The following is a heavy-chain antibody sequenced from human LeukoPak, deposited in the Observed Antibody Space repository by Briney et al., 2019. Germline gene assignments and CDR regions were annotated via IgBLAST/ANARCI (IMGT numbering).Heavy chain of an antibody. Sequence: GGSLRLSCAASGFTVSSNYISWVRQAPGKGLDWVSGISGSGSSTYYADSVKGRFTISRDNSKNTLYLQMNSLRAEDTAVYYCASVRYFDWYYFDHWGQGALVTVSS. J-gene: IGHJ4*02. CDR2: ISGSGSST. D-gene: IGHD3-9*01. CDR3: ASVRYFDWYYFDH. CDR1: GFTVSSNY. V-gene: IGHV3-23*01.